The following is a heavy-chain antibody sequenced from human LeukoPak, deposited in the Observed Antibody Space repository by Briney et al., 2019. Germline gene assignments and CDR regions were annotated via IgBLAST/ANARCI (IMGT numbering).Heavy chain of an antibody. D-gene: IGHD5-24*01. V-gene: IGHV7-4-1*02. CDR2: ISTNIGNP. Sequence: ASVKVSCKTSGYTFIGYSINWLRQAPGQGLEWMGWISTNIGNPTYAQGFTGRFVFSLDTSVSTAYLQISSLKAKDTAVYYCARDAATINFDSWGQGTLVTVSS. CDR3: ARDAATINFDS. CDR1: GYTFIGYS. J-gene: IGHJ4*02.